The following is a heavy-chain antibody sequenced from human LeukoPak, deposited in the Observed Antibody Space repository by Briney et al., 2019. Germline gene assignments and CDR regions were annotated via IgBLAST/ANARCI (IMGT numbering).Heavy chain of an antibody. CDR2: ISSSGSTI. CDR1: GFTFSSYE. V-gene: IGHV3-48*03. CDR3: ARDGRQWLVSYLDY. Sequence: GGSLRLSCAASGFTFSSYEMNWVRQAPGKGLEWVSYISSSGSTIYYADSVKGRFTISRDNAKNSLYLQMNSLRAEDTAVYYCARDGRQWLVSYLDYWGQGTLVTVSS. J-gene: IGHJ4*02. D-gene: IGHD6-19*01.